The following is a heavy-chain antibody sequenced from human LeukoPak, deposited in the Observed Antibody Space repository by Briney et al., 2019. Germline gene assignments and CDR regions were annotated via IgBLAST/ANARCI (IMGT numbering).Heavy chain of an antibody. D-gene: IGHD6-19*01. V-gene: IGHV4-34*01. CDR1: GGSFSGYY. CDR2: INHSGST. Sequence: SETLSLTCAVYGGSFSGYYWGWIHQPPGKGLEWIGEINHSGSTNYNPSLKSRVTISVDTSKNQFSLKLSSVTAAATAVYYCARGRRQWLVRDYYMDVWGKGTTVTVSS. CDR3: ARGRRQWLVRDYYMDV. J-gene: IGHJ6*03.